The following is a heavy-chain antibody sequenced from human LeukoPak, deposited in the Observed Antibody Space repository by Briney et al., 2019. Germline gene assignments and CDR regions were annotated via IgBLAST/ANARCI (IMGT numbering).Heavy chain of an antibody. V-gene: IGHV3-30-3*01. CDR1: GFTFSSYA. Sequence: QPGGSLRHSCAASGFTFSSYAMHWVRQAPGKGLEWVAVISYDGSNKYYADSVKGRFTISRDNSKNTLYLQMNSLRAEDTAVYYCARDRQDTAMVTLFDYWGQGTLVTVSS. D-gene: IGHD5-18*01. CDR3: ARDRQDTAMVTLFDY. J-gene: IGHJ4*02. CDR2: ISYDGSNK.